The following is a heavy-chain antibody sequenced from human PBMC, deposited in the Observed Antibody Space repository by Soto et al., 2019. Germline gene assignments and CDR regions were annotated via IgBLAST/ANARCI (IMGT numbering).Heavy chain of an antibody. Sequence: PSETLSLTCTVSGGSISSGGYYWSWIRQHPGKGLEWIGYIYYSGSTYYNPSLKSRVTISVDTSKNQFSLKLSSVTAADTAVYYCARGGEDIVVVPAAMRAPGKNWFDPWGQGTLVTVSS. J-gene: IGHJ5*02. CDR1: GGSISSGGYY. D-gene: IGHD2-2*01. V-gene: IGHV4-31*03. CDR3: ARGGEDIVVVPAAMRAPGKNWFDP. CDR2: IYYSGST.